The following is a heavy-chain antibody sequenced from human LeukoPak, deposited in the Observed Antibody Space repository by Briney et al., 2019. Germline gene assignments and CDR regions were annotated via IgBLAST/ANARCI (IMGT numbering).Heavy chain of an antibody. CDR2: IYSGGST. CDR1: GFTVSSNY. D-gene: IGHD3-22*01. J-gene: IGHJ4*02. Sequence: GGSLRLSCAASGFTVSSNYMSWVRQAPGKGLEWVSVIYSGGSTYYADSVKGRFTISRDNSKNTLYLQMNSLRAEDTAVYYCAGGAYYYDSSGPYWGQGTLVTVSS. V-gene: IGHV3-53*01. CDR3: AGGAYYYDSSGPY.